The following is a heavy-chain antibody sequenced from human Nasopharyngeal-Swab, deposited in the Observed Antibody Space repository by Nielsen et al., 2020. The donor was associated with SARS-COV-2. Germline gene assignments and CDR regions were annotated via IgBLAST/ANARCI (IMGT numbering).Heavy chain of an antibody. J-gene: IGHJ4*02. CDR2: INPSGGST. Sequence: ASAKVSCKASGYTFTSYYMHWVRQAPGQGLEWMGIINPSGGSTSYAQKFQGRVTMTRDTSTSKVYMELSSLRSEDTAVYYCARDLPYIGWDYWGQGTLVTVSS. D-gene: IGHD2-15*01. CDR1: GYTFTSYY. V-gene: IGHV1-46*01. CDR3: ARDLPYIGWDY.